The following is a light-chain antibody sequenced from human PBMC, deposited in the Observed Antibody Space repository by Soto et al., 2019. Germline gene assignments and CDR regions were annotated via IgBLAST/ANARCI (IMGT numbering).Light chain of an antibody. CDR2: GAS. Sequence: DIQMTQSPSSLSASVGDRVTITCRAIQGINNYLAWYQQKPGKVPKLLIYGASTLQSGVPSRFSGSGSGTYFTLTISRPQPEDVATYYCQKYNSAPYTFGQGTKLEIK. CDR3: QKYNSAPYT. CDR1: QGINNY. J-gene: IGKJ2*01. V-gene: IGKV1-27*01.